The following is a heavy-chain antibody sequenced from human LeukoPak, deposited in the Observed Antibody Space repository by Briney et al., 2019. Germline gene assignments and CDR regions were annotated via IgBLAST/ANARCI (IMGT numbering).Heavy chain of an antibody. CDR1: GYSFTSYW. D-gene: IGHD3-10*01. CDR3: ARPLINMIRGVITPYHFDH. Sequence: GESLKISCKGSGYSFTSYWIGWVRQMPGKGLEWMGIIYPGDSDTRYSPSFQGQVTISADKSISTAYLQWSSLKASDTAMYYCARPLINMIRGVITPYHFDHWGQGTLVTVSS. J-gene: IGHJ4*02. V-gene: IGHV5-51*01. CDR2: IYPGDSDT.